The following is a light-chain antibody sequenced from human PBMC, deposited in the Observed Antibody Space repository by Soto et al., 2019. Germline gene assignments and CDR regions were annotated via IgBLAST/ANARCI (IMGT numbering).Light chain of an antibody. CDR2: GAS. Sequence: EIVMTQSPATLSVSPGERATLSCRASQSVSSNLAWYQQKPGQAPRLLIYGASTRATGIPARFSGSGSGTEFTLTISVLQSEDFAVYCCQQYNNWPLYTFGQGTKLEIK. CDR1: QSVSSN. V-gene: IGKV3-15*01. J-gene: IGKJ2*01. CDR3: QQYNNWPLYT.